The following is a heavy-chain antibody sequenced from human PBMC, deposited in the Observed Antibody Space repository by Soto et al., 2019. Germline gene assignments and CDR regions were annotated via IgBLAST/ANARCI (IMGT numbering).Heavy chain of an antibody. CDR2: IYHSGST. J-gene: IGHJ5*02. CDR1: GGSISSSNW. V-gene: IGHV4-4*02. D-gene: IGHD3-3*01. CDR3: ARVGITIFDWFDP. Sequence: SETLSLTCAVSGGSISSSNWWSWVRQPPGKGLEWIGEIYHSGSTNYNPSLKSRVTISVDKSKNQFSLKLSSVTAADTAVYYCARVGITIFDWFDPWGQGTLVTVSS.